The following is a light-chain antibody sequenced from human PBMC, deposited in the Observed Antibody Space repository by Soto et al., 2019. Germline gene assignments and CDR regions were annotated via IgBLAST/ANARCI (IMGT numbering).Light chain of an antibody. CDR3: QQYDNWPPWT. CDR1: QSVSNH. V-gene: IGKV3-15*01. Sequence: EIVMTQSPATLSVSPGERATLSCRASQSVSNHSAWYQQKRGQAPRLLIYGASTRATGIPARFSGSGSGTEFTLTISSLQSEDFAVYYCQQYDNWPPWTFGQGTKVEIK. CDR2: GAS. J-gene: IGKJ1*01.